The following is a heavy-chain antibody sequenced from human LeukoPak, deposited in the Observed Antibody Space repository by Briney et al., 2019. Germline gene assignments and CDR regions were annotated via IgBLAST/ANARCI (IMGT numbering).Heavy chain of an antibody. Sequence: GGSLRLSCAASGFTFDDYTMHWVRQAPGKGLEWVSLISWDGGSTYYADSVKGRFTISRDNSKNSLYLQMNSLRTEDTALYYCAKDSAEREYSGYDLGEYYFDYWGQGTLATVSS. CDR2: ISWDGGST. CDR1: GFTFDDYT. CDR3: AKDSAEREYSGYDLGEYYFDY. D-gene: IGHD5-12*01. J-gene: IGHJ4*02. V-gene: IGHV3-43*01.